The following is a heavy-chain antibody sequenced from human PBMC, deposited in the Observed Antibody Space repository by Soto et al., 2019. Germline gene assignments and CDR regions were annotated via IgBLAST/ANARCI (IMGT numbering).Heavy chain of an antibody. CDR3: ARGDSSSWSSKGDFDY. CDR1: GYTFTIYG. CDR2: ISAYNGNT. Sequence: ASVKVSCKASGYTFTIYGIIWVRQAPGQGLEWMGWISAYNGNTNYAQKLQGRVTMTTDTSTSTAYMELRSLRSDDTAVYYCARGDSSSWSSKGDFDYWGQGTLVTVSS. J-gene: IGHJ4*02. D-gene: IGHD6-13*01. V-gene: IGHV1-18*01.